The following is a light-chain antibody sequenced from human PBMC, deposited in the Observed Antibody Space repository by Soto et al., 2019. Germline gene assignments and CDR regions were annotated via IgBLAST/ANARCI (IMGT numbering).Light chain of an antibody. CDR2: EVS. J-gene: IGLJ1*01. CDR3: SSFSSRTRLYV. Sequence: QSALTQPASVSGSPGQSITISCTGSSSDVGGFNFVSWYQQHPGKAPKVIIFEVSNRPSGISNRFSGSKSGNTASLTISGLQAEDEADYYCSSFSSRTRLYVFGTGTKVTVL. V-gene: IGLV2-14*01. CDR1: SSDVGGFNF.